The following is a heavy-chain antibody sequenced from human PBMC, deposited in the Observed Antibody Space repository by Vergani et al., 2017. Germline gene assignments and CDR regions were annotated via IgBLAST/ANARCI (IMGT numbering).Heavy chain of an antibody. CDR1: GGSISSGDHC. V-gene: IGHV4-31*11. Sequence: QVQLQESGPGVVKPSQTLSLTCAVSGGSISSGDHCWTWIRQRPGKGLEWIGYIFYSGTTYDNPSLRSRLTISVDTSQNRFSLKVRSVTAADTAVYYCARVDTXVPATSHFYYMDVWGKGTTVVVSS. D-gene: IGHD6-25*01. CDR2: IFYSGTT. J-gene: IGHJ6*03. CDR3: ARVDTXVPATSHFYYMDV.